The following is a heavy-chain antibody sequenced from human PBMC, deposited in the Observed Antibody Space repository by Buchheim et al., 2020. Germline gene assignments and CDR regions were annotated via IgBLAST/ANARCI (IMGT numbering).Heavy chain of an antibody. D-gene: IGHD3-9*01. CDR2: IKQDGSEK. CDR3: ARGGSVLRYFDWLSRTENLDY. Sequence: EVQLVESGGGLVQPGGSLRLSCAASGFTFSSYWMSWVRQAPGKGLEWVANIKQDGSEKYYVDSVKGRFTISRDNAKNSLYLQMNSLRAEDTAVYYCARGGSVLRYFDWLSRTENLDYWGQGTL. J-gene: IGHJ4*02. CDR1: GFTFSSYW. V-gene: IGHV3-7*01.